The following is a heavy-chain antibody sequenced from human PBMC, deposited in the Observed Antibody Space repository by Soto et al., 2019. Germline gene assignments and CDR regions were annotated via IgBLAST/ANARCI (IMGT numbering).Heavy chain of an antibody. D-gene: IGHD6-19*01. CDR3: VTEAGTYGAVDY. Sequence: QVQLVQSGTEVKKPGSSVKVSCKASGGTFSSSLFSWVRQAPGQRLEWLGRLIPDIDIPHYAQRFQGRVTITADKVTSTVYLELRSPRSEDTAIYYCVTEAGTYGAVDYWGQGTLVTVSS. V-gene: IGHV1-69*04. CDR2: LIPDIDIP. CDR1: GGTFSSSL. J-gene: IGHJ4*02.